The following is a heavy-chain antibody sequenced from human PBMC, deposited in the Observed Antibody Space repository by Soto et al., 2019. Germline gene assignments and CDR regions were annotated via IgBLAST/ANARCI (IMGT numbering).Heavy chain of an antibody. D-gene: IGHD3-22*01. CDR3: AREYDSSGYFFDY. CDR1: GYTFTSYA. V-gene: IGHV1-3*01. CDR2: INAGNGNT. Sequence: ASVKVSCKAAGYTFTSYAMHWVRQAPGQRPEWMGWINAGNGNTKYSQNFQGRVTITRDTSASTAYMELSSLRSEDTAVYYCAREYDSSGYFFDYWGQGTLVTVSS. J-gene: IGHJ4*02.